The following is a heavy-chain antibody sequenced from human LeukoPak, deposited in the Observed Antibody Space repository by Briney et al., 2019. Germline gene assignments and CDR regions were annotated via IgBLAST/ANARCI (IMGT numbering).Heavy chain of an antibody. CDR3: ARDRLGDYDHSGYYDK. Sequence: GGSLRLSCAASGFTFSDYYMSWIRQAPGKGLEWVSYICDSGRTIYYADPVKGQFTISRDNAKNSVYLQMNNLGAEDTAVYYCARDRLGDYDHSGYYDKWGQGTLVTVSS. V-gene: IGHV3-11*01. CDR1: GFTFSDYY. CDR2: ICDSGRTI. J-gene: IGHJ4*02. D-gene: IGHD3-22*01.